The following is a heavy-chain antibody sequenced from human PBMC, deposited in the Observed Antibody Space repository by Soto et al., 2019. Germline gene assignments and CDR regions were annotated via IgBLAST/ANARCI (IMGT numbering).Heavy chain of an antibody. CDR2: IYYSGST. V-gene: IGHV4-30-4*02. CDR3: AKHRGYYYGSGSYYYGMDV. J-gene: IGHJ6*02. CDR1: GGSIISGDDY. D-gene: IGHD3-10*01. Sequence: SDTLALPCTVSGGSIISGDDYWSWNRQPPGQGLEWIGYIYYSGSTNYNPSLKSRVTISVDTSKNQFSLKLSSVTAADTAVYYCAKHRGYYYGSGSYYYGMDVWGQGTTVTGSS.